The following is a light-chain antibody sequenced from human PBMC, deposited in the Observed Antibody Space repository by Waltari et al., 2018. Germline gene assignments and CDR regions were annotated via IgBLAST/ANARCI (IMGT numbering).Light chain of an antibody. CDR1: RSNIGNNY. CDR2: DSA. J-gene: IGLJ1*01. Sequence: QSVWTQPPSVSAAPGQKVTISCSGSRSNIGNNYVSWYQHFPGTAPKPLIYDSATRHSVIRDRFSGSKSGPSATLDITELQTGDEADYYCGSWDSSLSGHVFGTGTKVTVL. CDR3: GSWDSSLSGHV. V-gene: IGLV1-51*01.